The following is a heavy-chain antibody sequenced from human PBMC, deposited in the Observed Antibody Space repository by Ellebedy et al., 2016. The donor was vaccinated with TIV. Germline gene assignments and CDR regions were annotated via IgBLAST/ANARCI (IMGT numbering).Heavy chain of an antibody. CDR1: GFTFSSYR. V-gene: IGHV3-21*01. D-gene: IGHD6-13*01. Sequence: GESLKISXPASGFTFSSYRMNWVRQAPGKGLEWVSSISSSSSYIYYADSVKGRFTISRDNAKNSLYLQMNSLRAEDTAVYYCARDLSSWYRGGFDYWGQGTLVTVSS. CDR3: ARDLSSWYRGGFDY. J-gene: IGHJ4*02. CDR2: ISSSSSYI.